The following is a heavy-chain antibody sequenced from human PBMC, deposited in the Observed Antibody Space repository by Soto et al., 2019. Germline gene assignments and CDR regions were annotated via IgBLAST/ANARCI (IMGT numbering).Heavy chain of an antibody. D-gene: IGHD3-3*01. CDR2: ISGTDGKT. Sequence: DVQLLESGGGLVQPGGPLRLSCAASGFSFSSYAMSWVREAPGQGLEWVSTISGTDGKTYYADSVKGRFSISRDTSKNTLYLTMSSLRADDTAVYYCATWSYLDSWGQGTRVTGSS. CDR3: ATWSYLDS. J-gene: IGHJ4*02. V-gene: IGHV3-23*01. CDR1: GFSFSSYA.